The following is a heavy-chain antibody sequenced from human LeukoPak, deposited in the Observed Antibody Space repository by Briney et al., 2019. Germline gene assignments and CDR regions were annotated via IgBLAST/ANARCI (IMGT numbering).Heavy chain of an antibody. V-gene: IGHV4-61*02. Sequence: SETLSLTCTVSGGSISSGTYYWSWIRQPAGKGLEWIGRIYTSGSTNYNPSLKSRVTISVDTSKNQFSLKLSSVTAADTAVYYCARAGGSGLIDYWGQGTLVTVSS. CDR1: GGSISSGTYY. CDR2: IYTSGST. CDR3: ARAGGSGLIDY. D-gene: IGHD6-19*01. J-gene: IGHJ4*02.